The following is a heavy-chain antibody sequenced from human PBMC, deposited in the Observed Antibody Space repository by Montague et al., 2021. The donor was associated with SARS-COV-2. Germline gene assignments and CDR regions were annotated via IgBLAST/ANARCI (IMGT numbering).Heavy chain of an antibody. CDR3: AKSIRQACYYAMDV. CDR1: GFTFDNYA. CDR2: ITGSGDHT. J-gene: IGHJ6*02. Sequence: SLRLSCAASGFTFDNYAMNWVRQAPGKGPEWVSAITGSGDHTYYADSVKGRFTISTDNSKSTLYLQMYSLRAEDTAIYYCAKSIRQACYYAMDVWGRGTTVTVSS. V-gene: IGHV3-23*01.